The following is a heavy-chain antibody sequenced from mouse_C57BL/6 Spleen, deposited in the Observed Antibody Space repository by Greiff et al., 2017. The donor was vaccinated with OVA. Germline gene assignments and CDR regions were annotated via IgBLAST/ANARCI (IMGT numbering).Heavy chain of an antibody. V-gene: IGHV6-6*01. CDR1: GFTFSDAW. CDR2: IRNKANNHAT. D-gene: IGHD2-4*01. CDR3: TRRPYYDYGAWFAY. Sequence: EVMLVESGGGLVQPGGSMKLSCAASGFTFSDAWMDWVRQSPEKGLEWVAEIRNKANNHATYYAESVKGRFTISRDDSKSSVYLQMNSLRAEDTGIYYCTRRPYYDYGAWFAYWGQGTLVTVSA. J-gene: IGHJ3*01.